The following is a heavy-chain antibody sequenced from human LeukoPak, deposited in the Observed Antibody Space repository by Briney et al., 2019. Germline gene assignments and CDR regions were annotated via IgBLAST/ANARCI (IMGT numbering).Heavy chain of an antibody. CDR2: IYYSGST. CDR1: GGSISSYY. J-gene: IGHJ4*02. Sequence: TSETLSLTCTVSGGSISSYYWSWIRQPPGKGLEWIGYIYYSGSTNYNPSLKSRVTISVDTSKNQFSLKLSSVTAADTAMYYCARQWYSSSWYYFDYWGQGTLVTVSS. CDR3: ARQWYSSSWYYFDY. D-gene: IGHD6-13*01. V-gene: IGHV4-59*08.